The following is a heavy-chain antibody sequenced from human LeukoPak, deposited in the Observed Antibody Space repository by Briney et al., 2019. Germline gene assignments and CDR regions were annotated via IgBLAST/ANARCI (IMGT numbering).Heavy chain of an antibody. CDR3: ARWLRRWGGRGSYRSYYFDY. J-gene: IGHJ4*02. CDR1: GYTFTSYD. D-gene: IGHD3-16*02. V-gene: IGHV1-8*03. CDR2: MNPNSGNT. Sequence: GASVKVSCKASGYTFTSYDINWVRQATGQGLEWMGWMNPNSGNTGYAQKFQGRVTITRNTSISTAYMELSSLRSEDTAVYYCARWLRRWGGRGSYRSYYFDYWGQGTLVTVS.